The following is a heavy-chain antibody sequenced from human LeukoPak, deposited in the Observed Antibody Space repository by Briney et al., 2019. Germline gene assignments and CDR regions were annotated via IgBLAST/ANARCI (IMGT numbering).Heavy chain of an antibody. V-gene: IGHV4-59*08. J-gene: IGHJ4*02. CDR2: VFYTGTT. Sequence: SETLSLTCTVSGGSISSYYWSWIRQPPGKGLEWIGYVFYTGTTNYNPSLKSRVTISVDTSKNQFSLKLSSVTAADTAVYYCARVPTVTFFDYWGQGTLVTVSS. CDR3: ARVPTVTFFDY. D-gene: IGHD4-17*01. CDR1: GGSISSYY.